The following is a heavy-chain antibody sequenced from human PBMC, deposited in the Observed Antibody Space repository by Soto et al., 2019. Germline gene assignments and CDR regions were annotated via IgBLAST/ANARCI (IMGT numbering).Heavy chain of an antibody. V-gene: IGHV4-30-2*01. CDR1: GGSISSGGYS. CDR3: ARGAVGATPFDY. J-gene: IGHJ4*02. D-gene: IGHD1-26*01. Sequence: SETLSLTCAVSGGSISSGGYSWSWIRQPPGKGLEWIGYIYHSGSTYYNPSLKSRVTISVDRSKNQFSLKLSSVTAADTAVYYCARGAVGATPFDYWGQGTLVTVSS. CDR2: IYHSGST.